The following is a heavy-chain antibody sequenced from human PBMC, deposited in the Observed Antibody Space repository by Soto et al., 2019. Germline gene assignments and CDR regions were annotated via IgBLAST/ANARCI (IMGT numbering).Heavy chain of an antibody. CDR2: ISGYNGNT. CDR1: GYTFSSYG. V-gene: IGHV1-18*01. Sequence: QVQLVQSGTEVKKPGASVKVSCKASGYTFSSYGISWVRQAPGQGLEWMGWISGYNGNTKYAQKLQGRVTMTTDTSTSTAYVELRSLRSDDTAVYYCARGSRLFGVVIFQHYDMDAWGQGTTVTVSS. CDR3: ARGSRLFGVVIFQHYDMDA. J-gene: IGHJ6*02. D-gene: IGHD3-3*01.